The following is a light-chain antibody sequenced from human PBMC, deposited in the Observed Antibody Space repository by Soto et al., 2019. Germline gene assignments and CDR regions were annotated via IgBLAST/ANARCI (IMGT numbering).Light chain of an antibody. CDR2: GAS. Sequence: EIVMTQSPDTLSVSPGERATLSCRASQSISNSLAWYQQKPGQAPRLLIQGASTRATGIPVRFSGSGSGTEFTLTISSLQSEDFAVYHCQQYHDWPLTFSGGTKVEVK. J-gene: IGKJ4*01. CDR3: QQYHDWPLT. V-gene: IGKV3-15*01. CDR1: QSISNS.